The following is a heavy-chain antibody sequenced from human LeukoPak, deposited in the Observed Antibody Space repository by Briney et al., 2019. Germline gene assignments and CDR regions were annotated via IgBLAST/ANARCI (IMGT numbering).Heavy chain of an antibody. Sequence: SETLPLTCAVYGGSLSGYYWNWIRQPPGQGLEWIGEIDHSGNTNYDPSLKSRVTMSIDTSKNQFSLKLNSVTAADTAVYYCARSYYYVDFWAQGTRVTVSS. V-gene: IGHV4-34*01. CDR1: GGSLSGYY. J-gene: IGHJ4*02. D-gene: IGHD3-10*01. CDR3: ARSYYYVDF. CDR2: IDHSGNT.